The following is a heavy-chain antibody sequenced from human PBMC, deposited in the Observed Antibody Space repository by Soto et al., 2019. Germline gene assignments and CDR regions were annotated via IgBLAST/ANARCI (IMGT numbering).Heavy chain of an antibody. Sequence: QVQLVQSGAEVEKPGASVKVSCKASGYNFATYGISWVRQAPGQGLEWMGWINPANGNTNYAQKLRARTTLTSDTSTNTVYMDLRSLRSDCAAVYFCAGTPILPERGLDSWGQGTLVSVSS. CDR3: AGTPILPERGLDS. D-gene: IGHD3-9*01. J-gene: IGHJ4*02. CDR1: GYNFATYG. V-gene: IGHV1-18*01. CDR2: INPANGNT.